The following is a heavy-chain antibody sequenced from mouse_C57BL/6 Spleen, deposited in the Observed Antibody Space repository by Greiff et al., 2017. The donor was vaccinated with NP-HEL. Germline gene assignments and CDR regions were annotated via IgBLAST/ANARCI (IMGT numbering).Heavy chain of an antibody. V-gene: IGHV1-75*01. D-gene: IGHD2-5*01. CDR3: ARKKDYSNYDYYAMDY. CDR1: GYTFTDYY. CDR2: IFPGSGST. J-gene: IGHJ4*01. Sequence: VKLVESGPELVKPGASVKISCKASGYTFTDYYINWVKQRPGQGLEWIGWIFPGSGSTYYNEKFKGKATLTVDKSSSTAYMLLSSLTSKDSAVYFCARKKDYSNYDYYAMDYWGQGTSVTVSS.